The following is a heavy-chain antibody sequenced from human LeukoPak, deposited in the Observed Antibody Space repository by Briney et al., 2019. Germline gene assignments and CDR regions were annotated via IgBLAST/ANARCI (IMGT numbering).Heavy chain of an antibody. CDR2: INHSEST. V-gene: IGHV4-34*01. CDR1: GVSFSGYY. CDR3: ASQPYYYDSSGYYP. Sequence: RTSETLSLTCAVYGVSFSGYYWSWIRQPPGKGLEWIGEINHSESTNYNPSLKSRVTISVDTSKNQFSLKLSSVTAADTAVYYCASQPYYYDSSGYYPWGQGTLVTVSS. D-gene: IGHD3-22*01. J-gene: IGHJ5*02.